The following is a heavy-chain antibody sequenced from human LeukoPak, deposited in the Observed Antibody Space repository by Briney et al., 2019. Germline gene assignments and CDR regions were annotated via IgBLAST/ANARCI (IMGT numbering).Heavy chain of an antibody. D-gene: IGHD2-2*01. CDR1: GYSISSGDYY. CDR2: IYTSGST. V-gene: IGHV4-61*02. Sequence: SETLSLTCTVSGYSISSGDYYWTWIRQPAGKGLEWIGRIYTSGSTNYNPSLKSRVTISLDTSKSQFSLKLSSVTAADTAVYYCARLEVVPAAGDDYWGQGTLVTVSS. CDR3: ARLEVVPAAGDDY. J-gene: IGHJ4*02.